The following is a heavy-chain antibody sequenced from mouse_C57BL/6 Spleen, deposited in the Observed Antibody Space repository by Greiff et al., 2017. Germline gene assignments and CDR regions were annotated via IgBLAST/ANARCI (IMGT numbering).Heavy chain of an antibody. Sequence: EVMLVESGGGLVQPGGSLSLSCAASGFTFTDYYMSWVRQPPGKALEWLGFIRNKANGYTTEYSASVKGRFTISRDTSQSILYLQMNALRAEASATDYCARYMRDYDVPYFDYWGQGTTLTVSS. J-gene: IGHJ2*01. D-gene: IGHD2-4*01. V-gene: IGHV7-3*01. CDR3: ARYMRDYDVPYFDY. CDR1: GFTFTDYY. CDR2: IRNKANGYTT.